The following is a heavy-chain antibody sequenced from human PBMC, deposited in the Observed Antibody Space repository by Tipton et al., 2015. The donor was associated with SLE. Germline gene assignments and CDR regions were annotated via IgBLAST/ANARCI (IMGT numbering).Heavy chain of an antibody. CDR2: ISSSSSYR. V-gene: IGHV3-21*03. CDR1: GFTFSSYS. CDR3: ARDLPPWDGGFRELLWAKGNYGMDV. Sequence: SLRLSCAASGFTFSSYSMNWVRQAPGKGLEWVSSISSSSSYRYYPDSVKGRFTNSRDKAKNSLYLQMNSLRAEDTAVYYCARDLPPWDGGFRELLWAKGNYGMDVWGQGTTVTVSS. D-gene: IGHD3-10*01. J-gene: IGHJ6*02.